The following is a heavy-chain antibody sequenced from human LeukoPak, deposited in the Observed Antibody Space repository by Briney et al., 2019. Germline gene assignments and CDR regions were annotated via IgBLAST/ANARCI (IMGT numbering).Heavy chain of an antibody. CDR1: GYTFTGYY. J-gene: IGHJ3*02. CDR3: ARSSGSLDAFDI. Sequence: SVKVSCKASGYTFTGYYMHWVRQAPGQGLEWMGGIIPIFGTANYAQKFQGRVTITADESTSTAYMELSSLRSEDTAVYYCARSSGSLDAFDIWGQGTMVTVSS. D-gene: IGHD1-26*01. CDR2: IIPIFGTA. V-gene: IGHV1-69*13.